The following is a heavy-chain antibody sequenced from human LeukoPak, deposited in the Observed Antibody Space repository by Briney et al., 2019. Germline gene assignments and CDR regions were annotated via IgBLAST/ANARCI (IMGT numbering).Heavy chain of an antibody. CDR2: ISWNSDSI. D-gene: IGHD3-16*01. CDR3: ARGATPYFDY. V-gene: IGHV3-9*01. CDR1: GFTFDDYA. Sequence: PGGSLRLSCAASGFTFDDYAMHWVRQAPGKGLEWVSGISWNSDSIGYADSVKGRFTISRDNAKNSLYLQMNSLRAEDTAVYYCARGATPYFDYWGQGTLVTVSS. J-gene: IGHJ4*02.